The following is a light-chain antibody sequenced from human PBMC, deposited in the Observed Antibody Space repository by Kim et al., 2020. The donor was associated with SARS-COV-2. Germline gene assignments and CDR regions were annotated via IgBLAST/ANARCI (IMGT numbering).Light chain of an antibody. V-gene: IGLV4-60*03. Sequence: QPVLTQSSSASASLGSSVKLTCTLSSGHSSYIIAWHQQQPGKAPRYLMKLEGSGSYNKGSGVPDRFSGSSSGADRYLTISNLQSEDEADYYCETWDSNTRVFGGGTQLIVL. CDR3: ETWDSNTRV. J-gene: IGLJ3*02. CDR2: LEGSGSY. CDR1: SGHSSYI.